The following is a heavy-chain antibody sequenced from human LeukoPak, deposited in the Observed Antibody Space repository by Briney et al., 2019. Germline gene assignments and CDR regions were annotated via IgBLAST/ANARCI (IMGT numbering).Heavy chain of an antibody. CDR1: GFTFSSYA. D-gene: IGHD3-22*01. Sequence: GGSLRLSCAASGFTFSSYAMHWVRQAPGKGLEWVAVISYDGSNKYYADSVKGRFTISRDNSKNTLYLQMNSLRAEDTAVYYCARDPHAMIVVVITPYFDYWGQGTLVTVSS. J-gene: IGHJ4*02. V-gene: IGHV3-30-3*01. CDR3: ARDPHAMIVVVITPYFDY. CDR2: ISYDGSNK.